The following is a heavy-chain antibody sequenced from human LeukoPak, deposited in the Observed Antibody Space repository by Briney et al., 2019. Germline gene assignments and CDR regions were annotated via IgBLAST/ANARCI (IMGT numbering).Heavy chain of an antibody. CDR3: ARDWGLGAFDI. CDR1: GGSVSSGSYY. Sequence: SETLSLTCPVSGGSVSSGSYYWSWIRQPPGKGLEWIGYIYYSGSTNYNPSLKSRVTISVDTSKNQFSLKLSSVTAADTAVYYCARDWGLGAFDIWGQGTMVTVSS. CDR2: IYYSGST. V-gene: IGHV4-61*01. D-gene: IGHD3-16*01. J-gene: IGHJ3*02.